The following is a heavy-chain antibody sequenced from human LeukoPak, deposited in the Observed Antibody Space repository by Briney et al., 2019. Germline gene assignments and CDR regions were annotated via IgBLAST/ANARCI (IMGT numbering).Heavy chain of an antibody. CDR1: GFTFSSYG. J-gene: IGHJ4*02. Sequence: GGSLRLSCAASGFTFSSYGMHWVRQAPGKGLEWVAVMSFDGSHTYYADSVKGRFTISRDNAKNSLYLQMNSLRAEDTAVYYCASGYSYGCGYWGQGTLVTVSS. CDR2: MSFDGSHT. CDR3: ASGYSYGCGY. D-gene: IGHD5-18*01. V-gene: IGHV3-30*03.